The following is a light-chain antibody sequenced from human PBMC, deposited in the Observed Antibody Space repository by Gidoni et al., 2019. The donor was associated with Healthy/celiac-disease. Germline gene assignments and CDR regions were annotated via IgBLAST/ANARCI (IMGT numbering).Light chain of an antibody. J-gene: IGKJ2*01. CDR3: QQSNSYPRT. V-gene: IGKV1-9*01. CDR1: QGISSY. CDR2: AAS. Sequence: DIQLTQSPSFLSASVGDRVTITCRASQGISSYLAWYQQKPGKAPKLLMYAASTLQSGVPPRFSGRGSGTEFTLTISSLQHEDFANYYWQQSNSYPRTFGQGTKLEIK.